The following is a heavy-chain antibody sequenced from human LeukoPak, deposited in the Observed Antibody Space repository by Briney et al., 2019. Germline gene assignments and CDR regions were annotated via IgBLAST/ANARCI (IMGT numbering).Heavy chain of an antibody. CDR3: ARPLQGIVGATGFDY. D-gene: IGHD1-26*01. CDR2: IHPSDSDT. V-gene: IGHV5-51*01. Sequence: GESLKISYQGSDYTFATYWIAWLRQMPGKGLEWMGIIHPSDSDTRCSPSFQGQVTISADKSIKTAYLQWSSLKASDTAMYYCARPLQGIVGATGFDYWGQGTLVTVSS. J-gene: IGHJ4*02. CDR1: DYTFATYW.